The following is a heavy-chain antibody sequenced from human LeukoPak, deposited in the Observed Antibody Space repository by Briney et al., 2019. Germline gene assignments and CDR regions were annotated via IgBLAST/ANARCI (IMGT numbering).Heavy chain of an antibody. J-gene: IGHJ4*02. D-gene: IGHD5-24*01. CDR2: IHPSGTNT. V-gene: IGHV3-23*01. Sequence: GGSLRLSCAASGFTFGSYGMSWVRQAPGKGLEWVSTIHPSGTNTHYADSVKGRFTISRDNSKNKLFLLMSTLRADDTAIYYCAKDPSTLTIRDDYWGQGTLVTVSS. CDR3: AKDPSTLTIRDDY. CDR1: GFTFGSYG.